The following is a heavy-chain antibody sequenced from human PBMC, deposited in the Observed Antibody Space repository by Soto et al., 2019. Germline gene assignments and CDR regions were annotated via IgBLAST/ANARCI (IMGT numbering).Heavy chain of an antibody. J-gene: IGHJ4*02. CDR3: ARDTHFYDSSGYFDY. Sequence: QVQLVQSGAEVKKPGASVKVSCKASGYTFTSYAMHWVRQAPGQRLEWMGWINAGNGNTKYSQKFQGIVTITRDTSASTAYMELSSLRYEETAVYYCARDTHFYDSSGYFDYWGQGTLVTVSS. CDR2: INAGNGNT. V-gene: IGHV1-3*01. CDR1: GYTFTSYA. D-gene: IGHD3-22*01.